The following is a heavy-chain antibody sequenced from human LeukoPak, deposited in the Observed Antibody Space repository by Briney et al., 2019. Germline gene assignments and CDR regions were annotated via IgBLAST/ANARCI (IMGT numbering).Heavy chain of an antibody. Sequence: AAEKVSCKASGYTFTGYWMHWVRQAAGQGLEWMGWINQNSADKNYGQKFQGRVTMTRDMSISTAYMELSRLRSDDTAVYYCLSGFDLYYWGQGTLVTAAS. J-gene: IGHJ4*02. CDR1: GYTFTGYW. V-gene: IGHV1-2*02. CDR2: INQNSADK. D-gene: IGHD5-12*01. CDR3: LSGFDLYY.